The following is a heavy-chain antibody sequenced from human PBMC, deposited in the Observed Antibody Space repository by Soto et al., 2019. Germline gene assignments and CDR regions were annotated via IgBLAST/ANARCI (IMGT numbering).Heavy chain of an antibody. D-gene: IGHD3-10*01. V-gene: IGHV3-48*03. CDR3: TRAAWFPYLSFY. CDR2: ISSSGSTA. Sequence: VGSLRLSCAASGFTFSRFELHWVRQAPGKGLEWISYISSSGSTAYYASSVEGRFTISRDNANNSVYLQMDSLRAEDTALYHCTRAAWFPYLSFYWGQGALVTVSS. CDR1: GFTFSRFE. J-gene: IGHJ4*02.